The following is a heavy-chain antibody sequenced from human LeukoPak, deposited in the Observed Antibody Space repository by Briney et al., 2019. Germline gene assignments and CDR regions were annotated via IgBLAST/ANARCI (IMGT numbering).Heavy chain of an antibody. D-gene: IGHD4-23*01. CDR3: AREDYGGIMDV. CDR2: IKQDGSEK. V-gene: IGHV3-7*01. CDR1: GLTFSSYW. Sequence: PGGSLRLSCAASGLTFSSYWMSWVRQAPGKGLEWVANIKQDGSEKHYVDSVTGRFTISRDNTKNSLYLQMNSLRADDTAVYYCAREDYGGIMDVWGKGTTVTVSS. J-gene: IGHJ6*03.